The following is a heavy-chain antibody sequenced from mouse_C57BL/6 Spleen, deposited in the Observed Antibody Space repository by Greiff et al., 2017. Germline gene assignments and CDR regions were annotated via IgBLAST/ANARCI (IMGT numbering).Heavy chain of an antibody. CDR1: GYTFTSYW. J-gene: IGHJ4*01. Sequence: QVQLQQPGAELVRPGSSVKLSCKASGYTFTSYWMPWVKQRPIQGLEWIGNIDPSDSETHYNQKFKDKATLTVDKSSSTAYMQLSSLTSEDSAVYYCARWDYDGDYAMDYWGQGTSVTVSS. CDR2: IDPSDSET. D-gene: IGHD2-4*01. CDR3: ARWDYDGDYAMDY. V-gene: IGHV1-52*01.